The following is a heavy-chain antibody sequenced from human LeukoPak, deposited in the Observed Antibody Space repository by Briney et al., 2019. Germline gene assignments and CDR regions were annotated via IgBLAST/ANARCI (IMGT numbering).Heavy chain of an antibody. CDR3: ARPVRIYGMDV. V-gene: IGHV5-51*01. Sequence: GAALQISCKGSDSSFTSYRIGWGRQLPGKGLEWMGNHPSGCSRARYSPAFQGQHTIPGDKSIRTPHLPGSRLKGSHTPMYYCARPVRIYGMDVWGQGTTVTVSS. CDR2: HPSGCSRA. CDR1: DSSFTSYR. D-gene: IGHD3-10*01. J-gene: IGHJ6*02.